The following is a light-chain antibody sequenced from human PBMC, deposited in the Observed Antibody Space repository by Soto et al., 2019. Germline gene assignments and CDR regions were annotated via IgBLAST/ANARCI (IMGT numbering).Light chain of an antibody. CDR3: QQYATSPLT. CDR1: QTVPKNF. J-gene: IGKJ4*01. Sequence: EIVLTQSPDTLSLSPGERATLSCRARQTVPKNFLAWFQQKPGQAPRLLVHGASNRATGIPDRFSGSGSGTDFTLTFSRLEPEDFAVYYCQQYATSPLTFGGGTRVEIK. CDR2: GAS. V-gene: IGKV3-20*01.